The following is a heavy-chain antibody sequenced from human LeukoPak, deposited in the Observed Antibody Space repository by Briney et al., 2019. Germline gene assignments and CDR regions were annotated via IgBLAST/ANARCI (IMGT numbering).Heavy chain of an antibody. V-gene: IGHV4-34*01. CDR3: ARGYYYFDY. J-gene: IGHJ4*02. CDR1: GGSYSGYY. Sequence: SETLSLTCAVYGGSYSGYYWSWIRQPPGKGLEWIGEINHSGSTNYNPSLKSRVTISVDTSKNQFSLKLSSVTAADTAVYYCARGYYYFDYWGQGTLVTVSS. D-gene: IGHD1-26*01. CDR2: INHSGST.